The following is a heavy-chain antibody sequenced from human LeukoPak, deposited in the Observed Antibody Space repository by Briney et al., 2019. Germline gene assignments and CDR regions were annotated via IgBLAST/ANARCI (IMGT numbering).Heavy chain of an antibody. Sequence: PSETLSLTCTVSGGSISSGSYYWSWIRQPAGKGLEWIGRIYTSGSTNYNPSLKSRVTISVDTSKNQFSLKLSSVTAADTAVYYCARGSEFYGYFDYWGQGTLVTVSS. J-gene: IGHJ4*02. CDR3: ARGSEFYGYFDY. V-gene: IGHV4-61*02. D-gene: IGHD1-26*01. CDR2: IYTSGST. CDR1: GGSISSGSYY.